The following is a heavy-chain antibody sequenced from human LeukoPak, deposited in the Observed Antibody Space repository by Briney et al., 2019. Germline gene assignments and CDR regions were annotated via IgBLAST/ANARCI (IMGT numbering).Heavy chain of an antibody. Sequence: KSSETLSLTCTVSGVSISSSTYSWTWIRQPPGKGLEWIGSIHYDGNTYYKPSLKSRVTISVDTSRIQFSLRLSSATAADMATYYCARHSLNNYGSYYWGQGTLVTVSS. CDR1: GVSISSSTYS. J-gene: IGHJ4*02. V-gene: IGHV4-39*01. CDR2: IHYDGNT. D-gene: IGHD5-24*01. CDR3: ARHSLNNYGSYY.